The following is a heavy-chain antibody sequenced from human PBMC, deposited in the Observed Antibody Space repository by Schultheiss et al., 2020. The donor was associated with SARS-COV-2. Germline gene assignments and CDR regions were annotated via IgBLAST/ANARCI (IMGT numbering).Heavy chain of an antibody. D-gene: IGHD3-22*01. V-gene: IGHV3-74*01. CDR3: TSWTYYYDSSGYSDPFDY. CDR1: GFTFSSYW. CDR2: INSDGSST. Sequence: GGSLRLSCAASGFTFSSYWMHWVRQAPGKGLVWVSRINSDGSSTSYADSVKCRFTISRDNAKNTLYLQMNSLRAEDTAVYYCTSWTYYYDSSGYSDPFDYWGQGTLVTVSS. J-gene: IGHJ4*02.